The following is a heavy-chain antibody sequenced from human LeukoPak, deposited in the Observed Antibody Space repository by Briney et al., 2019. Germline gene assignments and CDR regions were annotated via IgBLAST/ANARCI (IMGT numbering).Heavy chain of an antibody. Sequence: PGLSLRLSCAASGFTFSNYGMHWVRQAPGKGLEWVAVICYDGSNKYRADSVKGRFTISRDNSKNTLYLQMNSLRAEDTAVYYCARDTSYDFWSGYFDYWGQGTLVTVSS. CDR3: ARDTSYDFWSGYFDY. CDR2: ICYDGSNK. J-gene: IGHJ4*02. CDR1: GFTFSNYG. D-gene: IGHD3-3*01. V-gene: IGHV3-33*01.